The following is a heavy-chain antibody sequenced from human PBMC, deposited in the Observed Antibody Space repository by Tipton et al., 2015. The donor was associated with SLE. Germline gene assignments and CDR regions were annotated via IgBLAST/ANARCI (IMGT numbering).Heavy chain of an antibody. CDR2: IYYSGST. CDR3: ARAEDGHAFDI. V-gene: IGHV4-61*01. Sequence: LRLSCAVSGGSVSSGSYYWSWIRQPPGKGLEWIGYIYYSGSTNYNPSLKSRVTISVDTSKNQFSLKLSSVTAADTAVYYCARAEDGHAFDIWGQGTMVTVSS. J-gene: IGHJ3*02. CDR1: GGSVSSGSYY. D-gene: IGHD5-24*01.